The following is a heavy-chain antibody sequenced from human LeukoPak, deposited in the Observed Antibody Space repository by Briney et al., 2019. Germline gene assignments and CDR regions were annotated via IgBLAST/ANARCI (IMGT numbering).Heavy chain of an antibody. D-gene: IGHD3-10*01. J-gene: IGHJ4*02. CDR1: GGSISSYY. Sequence: TSETLSLTCTVSGGSISSYYWSWIRQPPGKGLEWIGYIYYSGSTNYNPSPKSRVTISVDTSKNQFSLKLSSVTAADTAVYYCASSYYYGSGSYYIAFDYWGQGTLVTVSS. V-gene: IGHV4-59*01. CDR2: IYYSGST. CDR3: ASSYYYGSGSYYIAFDY.